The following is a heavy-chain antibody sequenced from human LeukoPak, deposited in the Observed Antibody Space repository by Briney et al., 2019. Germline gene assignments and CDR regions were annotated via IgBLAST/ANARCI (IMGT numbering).Heavy chain of an antibody. CDR1: GYSISSGYY. V-gene: IGHV4-38-2*01. J-gene: IGHJ5*02. CDR3: ARGWFGGLLYRVGNWFDP. CDR2: IYHSGST. D-gene: IGHD3-10*01. Sequence: PSETLSLTCAVSGYSISSGYYWGWIRQPPGKGLEWIGSIYHSGSTYYNPSLKSRVTISVDTSKNQFSLKLSSVTAADTAVYYCARGWFGGLLYRVGNWFDPWGQGTLVTVSS.